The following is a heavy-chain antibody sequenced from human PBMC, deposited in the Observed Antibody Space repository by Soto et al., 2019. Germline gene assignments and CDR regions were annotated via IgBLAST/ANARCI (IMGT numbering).Heavy chain of an antibody. Sequence: GGSLRLSCAASGFTFSSYGMHWVRQAPGKGLEWVAVIWYDGSNKYYADSVKGRFTISRDNSKNTLYLQMNSLRAEDTAVYYCASDDSSGYYPLDYWGQGTLVTVSS. D-gene: IGHD3-22*01. CDR2: IWYDGSNK. V-gene: IGHV3-33*01. CDR3: ASDDSSGYYPLDY. J-gene: IGHJ4*02. CDR1: GFTFSSYG.